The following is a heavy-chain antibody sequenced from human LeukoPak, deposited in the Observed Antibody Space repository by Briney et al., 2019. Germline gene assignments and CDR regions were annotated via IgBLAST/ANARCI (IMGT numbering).Heavy chain of an antibody. CDR3: ASIAAAGTYYYYGMDV. Sequence: SETLSLTCALYGGSFSGYYWSWIRQSPGKGLEWIGEINHSGSTNYNPSLKSRVTISVDTSKNQFSLKLSSVTAADTAVYYCASIAAAGTYYYYGMDVWGQGTTVTVSS. J-gene: IGHJ6*02. CDR2: INHSGST. V-gene: IGHV4-34*01. D-gene: IGHD6-13*01. CDR1: GGSFSGYY.